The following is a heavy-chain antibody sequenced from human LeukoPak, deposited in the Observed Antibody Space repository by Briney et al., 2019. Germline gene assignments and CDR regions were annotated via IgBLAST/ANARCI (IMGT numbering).Heavy chain of an antibody. Sequence: SQTLFLTCTVSGGSISSGDYYWSWIRQPPGKGLEWIGYIYYSGSTYYNPSLKSRVTISVDTSKNQFSLKLSSVTAADTAVYYCATSAYGSGSYYPWDFDYWGQGTLVTVSS. CDR1: GGSISSGDYY. CDR3: ATSAYGSGSYYPWDFDY. D-gene: IGHD3-10*01. J-gene: IGHJ4*02. CDR2: IYYSGST. V-gene: IGHV4-30-4*01.